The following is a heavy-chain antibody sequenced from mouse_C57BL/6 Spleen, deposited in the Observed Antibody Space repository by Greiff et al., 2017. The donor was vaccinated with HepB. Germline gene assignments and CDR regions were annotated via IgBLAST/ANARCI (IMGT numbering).Heavy chain of an antibody. CDR2: IYPGDGDT. J-gene: IGHJ2*01. Sequence: QVQLQESGAELVKPGASVKISCKASGYAFSSYWMNWVKQRPGTGLEWIGQIYPGDGDTNYNGKFKGKATLTADKSSSTAYMQLSSLTSEDSAVYFCARMWDDYGNFDYWGQVTTLTVSS. V-gene: IGHV1-80*01. CDR3: ARMWDDYGNFDY. CDR1: GYAFSSYW. D-gene: IGHD2-4*01.